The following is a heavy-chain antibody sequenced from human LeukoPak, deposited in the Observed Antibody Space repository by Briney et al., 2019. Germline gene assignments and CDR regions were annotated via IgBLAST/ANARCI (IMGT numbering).Heavy chain of an antibody. D-gene: IGHD1-26*01. J-gene: IGHJ4*02. CDR2: ISYDGSNK. V-gene: IGHV3-30*18. CDR1: GFTFSSYG. Sequence: GGSLRLSCAASGFTFSSYGMHWVRQAPGKGLEWVAVISYDGSNKYHADSVKGRFTISRDNSKNTLYLQMNSLRAEDTAVYYCAKMEGRYYYFDYWGQGTLVTVSS. CDR3: AKMEGRYYYFDY.